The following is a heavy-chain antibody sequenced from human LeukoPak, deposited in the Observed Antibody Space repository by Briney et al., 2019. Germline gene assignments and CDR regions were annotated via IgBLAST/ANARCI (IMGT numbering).Heavy chain of an antibody. V-gene: IGHV4-31*03. D-gene: IGHD3-10*01. CDR1: GGPISSDGYY. CDR2: IYYSGST. Sequence: SQTLSLTCTVSGGPISSDGYYWSWIRQHPGKGLEWIGYIYYSGSTYYNPSLKSRVSISVDTSKNQFSLKLSSVTAADTAVYYCARDLGYGSGPFDLWGRGTLVTVSS. J-gene: IGHJ2*01. CDR3: ARDLGYGSGPFDL.